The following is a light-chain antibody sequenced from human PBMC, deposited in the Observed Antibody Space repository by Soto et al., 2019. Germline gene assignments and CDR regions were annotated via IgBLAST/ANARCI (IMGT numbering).Light chain of an antibody. Sequence: QLVLTQSSSASASLGSSVKLTCTLSSGHSSYIIAWHQQQPGKAPRYLMKLEGSGSYNKGSGVPDRFSGSSSGADRYLTISNLPFEDEADYYCETLDSNTRVFGGGTQLTVL. CDR3: ETLDSNTRV. V-gene: IGLV4-60*02. J-gene: IGLJ2*01. CDR1: SGHSSYI. CDR2: LEGSGSY.